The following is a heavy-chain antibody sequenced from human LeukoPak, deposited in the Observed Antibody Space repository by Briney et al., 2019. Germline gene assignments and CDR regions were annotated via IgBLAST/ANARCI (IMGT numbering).Heavy chain of an antibody. Sequence: PSETLSLTCTVSGGSISSYYWSWVRQPPGKGLEWIGYIYYSGSTNYNPSLKSRVTISVDTSKNQFSLKLSSVTAADTAVYYCARQRNYPDYWGQGTLVTVSS. V-gene: IGHV4-59*01. D-gene: IGHD6-25*01. CDR3: ARQRNYPDY. J-gene: IGHJ4*02. CDR2: IYYSGST. CDR1: GGSISSYY.